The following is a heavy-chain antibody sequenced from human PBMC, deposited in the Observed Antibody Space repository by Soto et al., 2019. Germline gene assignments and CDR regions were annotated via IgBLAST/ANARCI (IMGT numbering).Heavy chain of an antibody. CDR1: GGSFSDYY. J-gene: IGHJ5*02. D-gene: IGHD2-21*02. CDR2: TDHFGRT. CDR3: ASFSVTLGPGFDP. V-gene: IGHV4-34*01. Sequence: SETLSLTCSAYGGSFSDYYWSWIRQPPGKGLEWIGETDHFGRTNYNPSLKSRVTVSLDAAKNQFSLKLSSVTAADTAVYYCASFSVTLGPGFDPWGQGTLVTVSS.